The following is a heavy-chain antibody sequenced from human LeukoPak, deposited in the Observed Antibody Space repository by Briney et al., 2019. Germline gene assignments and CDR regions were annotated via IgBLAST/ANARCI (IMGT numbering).Heavy chain of an antibody. CDR2: INHSGST. D-gene: IGHD3-16*02. CDR1: GGSFSGYY. Sequence: SETLSLTCAVYGGSFSGYYRSWIRQPPGKGLEWIGEINHSGSTNYNPSLESRVTISGDSSKNLFSLKLSSVTAADTAVYYCARAHVWGSYRLYYFDYWGQGTLVTVSS. CDR3: ARAHVWGSYRLYYFDY. V-gene: IGHV4-34*01. J-gene: IGHJ4*02.